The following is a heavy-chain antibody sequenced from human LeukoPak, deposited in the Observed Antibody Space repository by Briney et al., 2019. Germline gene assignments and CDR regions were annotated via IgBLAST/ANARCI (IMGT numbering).Heavy chain of an antibody. CDR2: IYYSGSS. D-gene: IGHD2-2*01. CDR3: ARERQYQLLSYLDY. J-gene: IGHJ4*02. CDR1: VGCIIRDSYY. Sequence: SKTLYITCTFSVGCIIRDSYYLSLVPQPPGQGLKWIGYIYYSGSSNYHLSLNSTVTISLDTYKNQLSLQLSYVTAADTAMYYWARERQYQLLSYLDYWGQGTLVTVSS. V-gene: IGHV4-61*01.